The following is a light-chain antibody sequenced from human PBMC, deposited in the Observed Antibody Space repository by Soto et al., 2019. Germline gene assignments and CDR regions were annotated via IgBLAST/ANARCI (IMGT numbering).Light chain of an antibody. CDR2: AAS. Sequence: DIQLTQSPSFLSASVGDRVTITCRASQGISSYLGWYQQKPGKAPKLLIYAASTLESGVPSRFSGSGSGTEFTLTISSLQPGDFATYYCQQYNSYSWTFGQGTKVDIK. CDR1: QGISSY. CDR3: QQYNSYSWT. V-gene: IGKV1-9*01. J-gene: IGKJ1*01.